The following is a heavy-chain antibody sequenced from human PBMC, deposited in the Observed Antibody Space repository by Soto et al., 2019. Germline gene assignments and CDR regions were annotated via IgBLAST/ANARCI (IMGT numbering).Heavy chain of an antibody. V-gene: IGHV5-51*01. CDR1: GYSFTSYW. Sequence: GESLKISCKGSGYSFTSYWIGWVRQMPGKGLEWMGIIYPGDSDTRYSPSFQGQVTISADKSISTAYLQWSSLKASDTAMYYCARQPDIVVVPAPEYHFAYWGQGTLVTVSS. D-gene: IGHD2-2*01. CDR3: ARQPDIVVVPAPEYHFAY. CDR2: IYPGDSDT. J-gene: IGHJ4*02.